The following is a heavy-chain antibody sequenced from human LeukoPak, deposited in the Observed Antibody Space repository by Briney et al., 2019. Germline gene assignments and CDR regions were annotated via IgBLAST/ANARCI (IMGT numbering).Heavy chain of an antibody. J-gene: IGHJ1*01. V-gene: IGHV1-18*01. CDR1: GYTFTSYG. D-gene: IGHD3-22*01. CDR3: ARGGRPYYYDSSGYQKVEYFQH. CDR2: ISAHNGNT. Sequence: ASVKVSCKASGYTFTSYGISWVRQAPGQGLEWMGWISAHNGNTNYAQKLQGRVTMTTDTSTSTAYMELRSLRSDDTGVYYCARGGRPYYYDSSGYQKVEYFQHWGQGTPVTVSS.